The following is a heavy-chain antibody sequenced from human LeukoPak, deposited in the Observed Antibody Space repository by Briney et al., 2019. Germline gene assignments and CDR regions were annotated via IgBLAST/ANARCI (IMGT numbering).Heavy chain of an antibody. V-gene: IGHV3-74*01. J-gene: IGHJ6*02. CDR2: INSDGSST. CDR3: PRGRYYGMDV. CDR1: GFTFSSYW. Sequence: GGSLRLACAASGFTFSSYWMHWVRQAPGKGLVWVSRINSDGSSTTYADSVKGRFTTSRDNAKNTLYLQMNSLRAEDTAVYYCPRGRYYGMDVWGQGTTVTVSS.